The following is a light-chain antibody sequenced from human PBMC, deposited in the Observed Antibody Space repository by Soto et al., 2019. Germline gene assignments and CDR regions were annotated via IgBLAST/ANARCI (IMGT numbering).Light chain of an antibody. Sequence: ELVLTQSPGTLSLSPGERATLSCRASQSVISTHLAWYQQKPGQAPRLLIYGAFNRATGIPDRFSGSGSGTDFTLTISRLEPEDFAVYYCQQYAGSPPTFGQGTKVDI. CDR3: QQYAGSPPT. CDR1: QSVISTH. CDR2: GAF. J-gene: IGKJ1*01. V-gene: IGKV3-20*01.